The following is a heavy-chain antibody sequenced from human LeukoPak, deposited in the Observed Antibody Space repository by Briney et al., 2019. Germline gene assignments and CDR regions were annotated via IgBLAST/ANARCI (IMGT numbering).Heavy chain of an antibody. D-gene: IGHD4/OR15-4a*01. CDR3: AKKAQYDGHYPLDY. CDR1: GFTFSSYD. J-gene: IGHJ4*02. V-gene: IGHV3-13*01. CDR2: IGVAANT. Sequence: GGSLRLSCAASGFTFSSYDMHWVRQAIGKGLEWLSAIGVAANTFYSGSVKGRFTISRENAKNSLYLLMNSLRAEDTALYFCAKKAQYDGHYPLDYWGQGTLVTVSA.